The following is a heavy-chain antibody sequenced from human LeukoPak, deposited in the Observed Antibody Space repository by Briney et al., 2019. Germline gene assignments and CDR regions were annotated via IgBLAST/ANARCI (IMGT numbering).Heavy chain of an antibody. Sequence: GGSLRLSCEASGFTFSSYAMTWVREAPERGLEWVSAIGASGADTYYADSVKGRFTISRDNAKNTLYLHMTSLGAEDTAVYFCARRPRDTSGYYSGAFEAWGQGTTVTVSS. CDR1: GFTFSSYA. CDR3: ARRPRDTSGYYSGAFEA. CDR2: IGASGADT. V-gene: IGHV3-23*01. J-gene: IGHJ3*01. D-gene: IGHD3-22*01.